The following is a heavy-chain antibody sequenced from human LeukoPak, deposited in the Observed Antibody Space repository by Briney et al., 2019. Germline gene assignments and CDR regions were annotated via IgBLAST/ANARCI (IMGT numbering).Heavy chain of an antibody. Sequence: GGSLRLSCAASGFTFSSYWMSWVRQAPGKGLEWVSAISGSGVSTYYADSVKGRFTISRDNSKNTLYLQMNSLRAEDTAVYYCAKDCSSTSCPTSDYWGQGTLVTVSS. V-gene: IGHV3-23*01. CDR3: AKDCSSTSCPTSDY. J-gene: IGHJ4*02. CDR2: ISGSGVST. D-gene: IGHD2-2*01. CDR1: GFTFSSYW.